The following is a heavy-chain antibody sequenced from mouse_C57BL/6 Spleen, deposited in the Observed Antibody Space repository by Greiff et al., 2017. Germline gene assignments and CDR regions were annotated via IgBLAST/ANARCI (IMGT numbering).Heavy chain of an antibody. CDR2: ILPGSGST. V-gene: IGHV1-9*01. CDR1: GYPFTGYW. CDR3: SRRILRPGYFDS. D-gene: IGHD1-2*01. Sequence: VQLQQSGAELMKPGASVKLSCNATGYPFTGYWIEWVKQRPGHGLEWIGEILPGSGSTNYNEKFKGTATFTADTSSNTAYIQLSSLTTEDSAIYYWSRRILRPGYFDSWGQGTTLTVSS. J-gene: IGHJ2*01.